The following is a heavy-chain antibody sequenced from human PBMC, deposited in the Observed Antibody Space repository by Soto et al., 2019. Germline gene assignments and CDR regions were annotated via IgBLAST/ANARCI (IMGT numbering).Heavy chain of an antibody. Sequence: QVQLVQSGAEVKKPGSSVKVSCKASGGTFSSYAISWVRQAPGQGLEWMGGIIPIFGTANYAKKFKGRVTITADESTSTAYMELRSLRSEDTAVYYCARDRGGDSSGYCHYWGQGTLVTVSS. CDR3: ARDRGGDSSGYCHY. J-gene: IGHJ4*02. CDR2: IIPIFGTA. D-gene: IGHD3-22*01. CDR1: GGTFSSYA. V-gene: IGHV1-69*01.